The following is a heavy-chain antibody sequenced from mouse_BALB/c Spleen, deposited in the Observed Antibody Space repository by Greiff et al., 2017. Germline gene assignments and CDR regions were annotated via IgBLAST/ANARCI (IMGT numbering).Heavy chain of an antibody. V-gene: IGHV5-17*02. CDR2: ISSGSSTI. Sequence: EVKLVESGGGLVQPGGSRKLSCAASGFTFSSFGMHWVRQAPEKGLEWVAYISSGSSTIYYADTVKGRFTISRDNPKNNLYLQMSSLKSEDTAMYYCARGLAQGAMDYWGQGTSVTVSS. CDR3: ARGLAQGAMDY. J-gene: IGHJ4*01. D-gene: IGHD6-1*01. CDR1: GFTFSSFG.